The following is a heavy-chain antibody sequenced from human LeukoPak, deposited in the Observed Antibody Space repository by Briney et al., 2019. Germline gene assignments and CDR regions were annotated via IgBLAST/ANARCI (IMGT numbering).Heavy chain of an antibody. V-gene: IGHV1-46*01. D-gene: IGHD3-22*01. CDR3: ARDGVYYYDSSGLTYFDY. CDR1: GYTFTSYY. J-gene: IGHJ4*02. Sequence: GASVKVSCKASGYTFTSYYMHWVRQAPGQGLEWMGIINPSGGSTGYAQKFQGRVTMTRDTSTSTVYMELSSLRSEDTAVYYCARDGVYYYDSSGLTYFDYWGQGTLVTVSS. CDR2: INPSGGST.